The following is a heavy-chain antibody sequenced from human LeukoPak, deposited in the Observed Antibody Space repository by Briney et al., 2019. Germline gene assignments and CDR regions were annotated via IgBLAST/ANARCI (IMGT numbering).Heavy chain of an antibody. D-gene: IGHD6-13*01. CDR2: INPHSGDT. Sequence: ASVKVSCKASGYSFTGYYMHWVRQAPGQGLEWMGWINPHSGDTGYAQKFQGRATMTRDMSITTTYMELTRLRSDDTAFYYCARWDGYSSSPDYWGQGSLVTVSS. CDR1: GYSFTGYY. V-gene: IGHV1-2*02. CDR3: ARWDGYSSSPDY. J-gene: IGHJ4*02.